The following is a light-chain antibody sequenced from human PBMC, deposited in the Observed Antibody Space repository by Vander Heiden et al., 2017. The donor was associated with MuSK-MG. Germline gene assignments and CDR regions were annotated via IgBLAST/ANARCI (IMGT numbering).Light chain of an antibody. CDR2: RDN. J-gene: IGLJ2*01. Sequence: QSVLSQPPSASATPGQRVAISWSGSSSNIGSNYVYWYQQLPGTAPKLLIYRDNQRPSGVPDRFSGSKSGTSASLAISGLRSEDEADYYCATWDDSRSGVVFGGGTKLTVL. CDR3: ATWDDSRSGVV. V-gene: IGLV1-47*01. CDR1: SSNIGSNY.